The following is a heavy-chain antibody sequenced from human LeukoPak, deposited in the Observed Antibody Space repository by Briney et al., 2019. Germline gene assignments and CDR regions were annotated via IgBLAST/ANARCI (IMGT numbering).Heavy chain of an antibody. Sequence: GGSLRLSCAASGFTFSSYSMNWVRQAPGKGLEWVSFISSSSSYIYYADSVKGRFTISRDNAKNSLYLQMNSLRAEDTAVYYCARCGSGSYYEYYFDYWGQGTLVTVSS. D-gene: IGHD3-10*01. CDR1: GFTFSSYS. V-gene: IGHV3-21*01. CDR2: ISSSSSYI. CDR3: ARCGSGSYYEYYFDY. J-gene: IGHJ4*02.